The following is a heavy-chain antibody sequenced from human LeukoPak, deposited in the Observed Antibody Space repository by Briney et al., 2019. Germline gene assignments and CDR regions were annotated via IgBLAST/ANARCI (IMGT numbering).Heavy chain of an antibody. D-gene: IGHD2-15*01. CDR3: ARMVGYCSGGSCREWFDP. J-gene: IGHJ5*02. CDR2: INAGNGNT. Sequence: ASVKVSCKASGYTFTSYAMHWVRQAPGQRLEWMGWINAGNGNTKYSQKFQGRVTITRDTSASTAYMELSSLRSEDTAVYYCARMVGYCSGGSCREWFDPWGQGTLVTVSS. V-gene: IGHV1-3*01. CDR1: GYTFTSYA.